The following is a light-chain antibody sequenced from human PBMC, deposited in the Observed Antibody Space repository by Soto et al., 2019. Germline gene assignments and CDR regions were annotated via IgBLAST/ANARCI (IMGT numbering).Light chain of an antibody. CDR3: QQYNNWPPWT. Sequence: DIQMTQSPATLSASLGDRVTITCRASQGISTYLAWYQQKLGKAPKLLIYDASTLQSGVPSRFSGSGSGTKFTLIISSLQSEDFAVYYCQQYNNWPPWTFGQGTKVDIK. J-gene: IGKJ1*01. CDR2: DAS. V-gene: IGKV1-9*01. CDR1: QGISTY.